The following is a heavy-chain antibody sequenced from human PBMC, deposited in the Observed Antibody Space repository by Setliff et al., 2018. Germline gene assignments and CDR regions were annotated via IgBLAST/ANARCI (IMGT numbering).Heavy chain of an antibody. CDR3: ARHVYGSGSYYNWFDP. CDR1: VYSISRDCH. CDR2: IYYSGST. V-gene: IGHV4-38-2*02. D-gene: IGHD3-10*01. Sequence: SEILSLTCTVSVYSISRDCHWGWIRQPPGKGLEWVGSIYYSGSTYYNPSLKSRVTISVDTSKNQFSLKLSSVTAADTAVYYCARHVYGSGSYYNWFDPWGQGTLVTVSS. J-gene: IGHJ5*02.